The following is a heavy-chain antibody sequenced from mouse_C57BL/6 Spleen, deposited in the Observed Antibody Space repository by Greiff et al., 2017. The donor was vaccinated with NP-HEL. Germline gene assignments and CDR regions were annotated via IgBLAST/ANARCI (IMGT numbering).Heavy chain of an antibody. Sequence: VQLQQSGTVLARPGASVKMSCKTSGYTFTSYWMHWVKQRPGQGLEWIGAIYPGNSDTSYNQKFKGKAKLTAVTSASTAYMELSSLTNEDSAVYYCTKDYSNYPAWFAYWGQGTLVTVSA. J-gene: IGHJ3*01. D-gene: IGHD2-5*01. CDR1: GYTFTSYW. CDR3: TKDYSNYPAWFAY. CDR2: IYPGNSDT. V-gene: IGHV1-5*01.